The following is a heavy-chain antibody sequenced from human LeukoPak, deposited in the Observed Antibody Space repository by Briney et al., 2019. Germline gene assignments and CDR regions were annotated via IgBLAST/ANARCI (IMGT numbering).Heavy chain of an antibody. CDR1: GFTFDDYA. CDR3: AREMYSSGWLNAFDI. CDR2: ISWNGGST. J-gene: IGHJ3*02. Sequence: QPGRSLRLSCAASGFTFDDYAMHWVRQAPGKGLEWVSGISWNGGSTNYADSVKGRFTISRDNAKNSLYLQMNSLRAEDTALYYCAREMYSSGWLNAFDIWGQGTMVTVSS. D-gene: IGHD6-19*01. V-gene: IGHV3-9*01.